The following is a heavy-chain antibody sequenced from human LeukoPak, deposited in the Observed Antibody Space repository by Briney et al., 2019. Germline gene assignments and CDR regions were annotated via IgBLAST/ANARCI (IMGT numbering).Heavy chain of an antibody. J-gene: IGHJ6*03. V-gene: IGHV4-59*10. Sequence: SETLSLTCAVYGGSFSGYYWSWIRQPAGKGLEWIGRIYTSGSTNYNPSLKSRVTISVDTSKNQFSLKLSSVTAADTAVYYCARHYCSSTSCYTNYYYYMDVWGKGTTVTVSS. D-gene: IGHD2-2*02. CDR1: GGSFSGYY. CDR2: IYTSGST. CDR3: ARHYCSSTSCYTNYYYYMDV.